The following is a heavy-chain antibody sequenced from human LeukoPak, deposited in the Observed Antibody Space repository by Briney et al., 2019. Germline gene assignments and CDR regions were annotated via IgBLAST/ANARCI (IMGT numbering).Heavy chain of an antibody. CDR1: GYSISSGYW. Sequence: PSETLSLTCAVSGYSISSGYWWRWVRQPPGKGLEWIGEIHHSGRTNYSPSLKSRVTMSVDKSKNHFSLKLTSVTAADTAVYYCARNGDYSADSWGQGSLLTVSS. CDR3: ARNGDYSADS. J-gene: IGHJ4*02. V-gene: IGHV4-4*02. D-gene: IGHD4-17*01. CDR2: IHHSGRT.